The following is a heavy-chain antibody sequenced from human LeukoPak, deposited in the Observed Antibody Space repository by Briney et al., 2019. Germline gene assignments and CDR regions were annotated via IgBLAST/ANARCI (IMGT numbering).Heavy chain of an antibody. CDR3: ARKGVPYGSDLDDY. CDR2: INPNSGGA. J-gene: IGHJ4*02. CDR1: GYTFTGYY. Sequence: GASVKVSCKASGYTFTGYYMHWVRQAPGQGLEWMGWINPNSGGANYAQKFQGRVTMTRDTSISTAYMELSRLRSDDTAVYYCARKGVPYGSDLDDYWGQGTLVTVSS. D-gene: IGHD3-10*01. V-gene: IGHV1-2*02.